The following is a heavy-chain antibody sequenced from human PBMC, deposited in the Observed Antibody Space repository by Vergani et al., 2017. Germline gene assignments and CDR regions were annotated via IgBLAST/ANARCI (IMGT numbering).Heavy chain of an antibody. CDR2: IIPIFGTP. V-gene: IGHV1-69*12. J-gene: IGHJ4*02. CDR3: ARARPKSSYSSYYTDY. CDR1: GGIFSSYA. Sequence: QVQLVQSGAEVKKPGSSLKVSCKASGGIFSSYAISWVRQASGQGLEWMGGIIPIFGTPKYAQKFQGRVTITADESTSTAYMELSSLRSEDTAIYYCARARPKSSYSSYYTDYWGQGTLVTVSS. D-gene: IGHD3-3*01.